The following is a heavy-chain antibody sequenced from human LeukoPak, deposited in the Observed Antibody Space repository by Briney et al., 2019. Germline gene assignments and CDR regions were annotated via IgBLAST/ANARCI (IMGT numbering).Heavy chain of an antibody. CDR3: AKSPFLEWLLPFDY. Sequence: GGSLRLSCAASGFTFSSYAMSWVRQAPGKGREGGSAISGSGGSTYYADSVKGRFTISRDNSKNTLYLQMNSLRADDTAVYYCAKSPFLEWLLPFDYWGQGTLVTVSS. J-gene: IGHJ4*02. CDR1: GFTFSSYA. D-gene: IGHD3-3*01. V-gene: IGHV3-23*01. CDR2: ISGSGGST.